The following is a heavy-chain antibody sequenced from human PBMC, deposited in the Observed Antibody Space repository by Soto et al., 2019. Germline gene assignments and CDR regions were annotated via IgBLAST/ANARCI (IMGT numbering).Heavy chain of an antibody. CDR1: GGSISSGGYY. Sequence: SETLSLTCTVSGGSISSGGYYWSWIRQHPGKGLEWIGCIYDRGSTYYNPSLKSRLTISVDTSKNQFSLKVSSVTAADTAVYYCASGPYGSAAYWGQGTLVTVSS. CDR3: ASGPYGSAAY. D-gene: IGHD3-10*01. CDR2: IYDRGST. V-gene: IGHV4-31*03. J-gene: IGHJ4*02.